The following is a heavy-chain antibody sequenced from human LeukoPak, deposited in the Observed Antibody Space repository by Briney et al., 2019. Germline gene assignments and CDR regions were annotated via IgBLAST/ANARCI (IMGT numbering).Heavy chain of an antibody. CDR2: LYYSGST. Sequence: SETLSLTCTVSGGSISRSTYYWGWIRQPPGKGLEWIGSLYYSGSTYYKPSLKSRVTISVDTSKNQFSLKLSSVTAADTAVYYCARQETHGGKMVATIDYWGQGSLVTVSS. D-gene: IGHD5-12*01. V-gene: IGHV4-39*01. CDR1: GGSISRSTYY. CDR3: ARQETHGGKMVATIDY. J-gene: IGHJ4*02.